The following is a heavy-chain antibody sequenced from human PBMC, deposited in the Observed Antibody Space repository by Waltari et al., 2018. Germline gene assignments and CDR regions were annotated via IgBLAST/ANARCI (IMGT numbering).Heavy chain of an antibody. J-gene: IGHJ6*03. CDR3: ARGRSSTSYYYYYMDV. CDR2: IYYSGGT. Sequence: QVQLQESGPGLVKPSETLSLTCTVSGGSISSYYWSWIRQPPGKGLEWIGDIYYSGGTNYHPSLNCRVTISVDTSKNQFSLKLSYVTAADTAVYYCARGRSSTSYYYYYMDVWGKGTTVTISS. V-gene: IGHV4-59*01. CDR1: GGSISSYY. D-gene: IGHD2-2*01.